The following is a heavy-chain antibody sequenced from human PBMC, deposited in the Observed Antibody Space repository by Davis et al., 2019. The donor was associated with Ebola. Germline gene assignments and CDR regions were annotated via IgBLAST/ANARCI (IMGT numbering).Heavy chain of an antibody. V-gene: IGHV4-34*01. Sequence: ESLKISCAASGFTFSSYWMSWIRQPPGKGLEWIGEINHSGSTNYNPSLKSRVTISVDTSKNQFSLKLSSVTAADTAVYYCARGSSNYDFWSGYWVGYFDYWGQGTLVTVSS. CDR2: INHSGST. CDR1: GFTFSSYW. D-gene: IGHD3-3*01. J-gene: IGHJ4*02. CDR3: ARGSSNYDFWSGYWVGYFDY.